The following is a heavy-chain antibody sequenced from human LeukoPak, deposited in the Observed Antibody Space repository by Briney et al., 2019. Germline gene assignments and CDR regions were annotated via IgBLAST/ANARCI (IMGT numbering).Heavy chain of an antibody. Sequence: GGSLRLSCAASGFTVSSNYMSWVRQAPGKGLEWVSVIYSGGSTYYADSVKGRFTISRGNSKNTLYLQMNSLRAEDTAVYYCARARGYSYGPDYWGQGTLVTVSS. V-gene: IGHV3-66*01. CDR1: GFTVSSNY. CDR2: IYSGGST. CDR3: ARARGYSYGPDY. J-gene: IGHJ4*02. D-gene: IGHD5-18*01.